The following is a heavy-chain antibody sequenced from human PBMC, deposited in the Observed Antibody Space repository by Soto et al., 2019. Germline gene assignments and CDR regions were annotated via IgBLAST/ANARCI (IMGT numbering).Heavy chain of an antibody. CDR3: ARSRLRFLEWLPSNYYGMDV. V-gene: IGHV3-30-3*01. CDR2: ISYDGSNK. J-gene: IGHJ6*02. Sequence: QVQLVESGGGVVQPGRSLRLSCAASGFTFSSYAMHWVRQAPGKGLEWVAVISYDGSNKYYADSVKGRFTISRDNSKNTXEXXMNSLRAEDTAVYYCARSRLRFLEWLPSNYYGMDVWGQGTTVTVSS. D-gene: IGHD3-3*01. CDR1: GFTFSSYA.